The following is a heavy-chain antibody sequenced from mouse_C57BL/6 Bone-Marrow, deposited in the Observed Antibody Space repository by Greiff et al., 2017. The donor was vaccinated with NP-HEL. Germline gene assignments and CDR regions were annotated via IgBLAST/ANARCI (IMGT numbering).Heavy chain of an antibody. CDR2: IDPSDSAT. D-gene: IGHD2-10*02. J-gene: IGHJ3*01. CDR3: AMGYGAWFAY. CDR1: GYTFTSYW. Sequence: QVQLQQPGAELVRPGSSVKLSCKASGYTFTSYWMHWVKQRPIQGLEWIGNIDPSDSATHYNPKFKDKATLTVDKSSSTAYMQLSSLTSEDSAVYDCAMGYGAWFAYWGQGTLVTVSA. V-gene: IGHV1-52*01.